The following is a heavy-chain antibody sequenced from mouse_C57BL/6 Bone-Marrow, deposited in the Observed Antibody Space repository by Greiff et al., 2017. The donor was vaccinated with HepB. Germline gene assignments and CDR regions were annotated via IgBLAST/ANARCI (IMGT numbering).Heavy chain of an antibody. V-gene: IGHV1-50*01. J-gene: IGHJ2*01. CDR2: IDPSDSYT. CDR1: GYTFTSYW. CDR3: ARGLTTVVVDY. Sequence: QVQLQQSGAELVKPGASVKLSCKASGYTFTSYWMQWVKQRPGQGLEWIGEIDPSDSYTNYNQKFKGKATLTVDTSSSTAYMQLSSLTSEDSAVYYCARGLTTVVVDYWGQGTTLTVSS. D-gene: IGHD1-1*01.